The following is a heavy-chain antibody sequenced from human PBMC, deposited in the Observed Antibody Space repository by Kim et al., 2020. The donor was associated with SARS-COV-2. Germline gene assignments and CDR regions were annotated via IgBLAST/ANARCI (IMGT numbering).Heavy chain of an antibody. CDR3: ARSGYCSSDTCHFVGWFDP. CDR1: GGSISNYH. J-gene: IGHJ5*02. CDR2: IYYTGST. D-gene: IGHD2-2*01. Sequence: SETLSLTCTVSGGSISNYHWSWIRQPPGKGLEWIGYIYYTGSTYCNPSLESRVTISVDTSKNQISLNLNSVTAADTAMYYCARSGYCSSDTCHFVGWFDPWGQGTLVTVSS. V-gene: IGHV4-59*13.